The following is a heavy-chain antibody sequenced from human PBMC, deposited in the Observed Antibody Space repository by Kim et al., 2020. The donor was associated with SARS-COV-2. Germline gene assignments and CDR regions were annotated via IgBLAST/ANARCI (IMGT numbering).Heavy chain of an antibody. CDR3: ARASIDFWSGYPYRAADY. V-gene: IGHV6-1*01. CDR2: TYYRSKWYN. CDR1: GDSVSSNSAA. J-gene: IGHJ4*02. Sequence: SQTLSLTCAISGDSVSSNSAAWNWIRQSPSRGLEWLGRTYYRSKWYNDYAVSVKSRITINPDTSKNQFSLQLNSVTPEDTAVYYCARASIDFWSGYPYRAADYWGQGTLVTVSS. D-gene: IGHD3-3*01.